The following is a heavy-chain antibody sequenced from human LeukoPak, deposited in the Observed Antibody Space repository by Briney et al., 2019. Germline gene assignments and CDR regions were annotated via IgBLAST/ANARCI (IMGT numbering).Heavy chain of an antibody. J-gene: IGHJ4*01. CDR2: ISNGNTE. CDR3: ARDYGYCRGNTCYASFDY. D-gene: IGHD2-2*01. Sequence: PGGSLRLSCAASGFTFSGYGINWVRLAPGKGLEWVSMISNGNTEHYADSVKGRFTVSRDSARNSAYLQMNSLRDEDTAMYYCARDYGYCRGNTCYASFDYWGHGTLVTVSS. CDR1: GFTFSGYG. V-gene: IGHV3-48*02.